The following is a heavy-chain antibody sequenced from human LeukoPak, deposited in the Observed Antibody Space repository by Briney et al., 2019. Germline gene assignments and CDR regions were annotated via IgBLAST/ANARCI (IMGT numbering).Heavy chain of an antibody. CDR2: IRSKANSYAT. D-gene: IGHD1-26*01. CDR3: ATGPPRQWELGYFDY. Sequence: GGSLKLSCAASGFTFSGSATHWVRQASGKGLEWVGRIRSKANSYATVYGASVKGRFTISRDDSKNTAYLQMNSLRAEDTAVYYCATGPPRQWELGYFDYWGQGTLVTVSS. J-gene: IGHJ4*02. V-gene: IGHV3-73*01. CDR1: GFTFSGSA.